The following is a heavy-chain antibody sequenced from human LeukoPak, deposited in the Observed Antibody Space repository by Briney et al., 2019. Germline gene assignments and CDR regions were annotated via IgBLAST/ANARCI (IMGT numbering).Heavy chain of an antibody. Sequence: ASVKVSCKASGGTFSSYAISWVRQAPGQGLEWMGRIIPILGIANYAQKFQGRVTITADKSTSTAYMELSSLRSEDTAVYYCARTGLKPYNWFDPWGQGTLVTVSS. CDR1: GGTFSSYA. D-gene: IGHD3-10*01. CDR3: ARTGLKPYNWFDP. CDR2: IIPILGIA. J-gene: IGHJ5*02. V-gene: IGHV1-69*04.